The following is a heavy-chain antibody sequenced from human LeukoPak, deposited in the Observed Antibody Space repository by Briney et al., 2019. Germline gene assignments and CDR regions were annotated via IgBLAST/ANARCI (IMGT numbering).Heavy chain of an antibody. V-gene: IGHV1-18*01. CDR1: GYTFTSYG. J-gene: IGHJ4*02. CDR2: ISAYNGNT. D-gene: IGHD6-6*01. CDR3: ARVDVNSSSSPAFDY. Sequence: ASVKVSCKASGYTFTSYGISWVRQAPGQGLEWMGWISAYNGNTNYAQKLQGRATMTTDTSTSTAYMELRSLRSDDTAVYYCARVDVNSSSSPAFDYWGQGTLVTVSS.